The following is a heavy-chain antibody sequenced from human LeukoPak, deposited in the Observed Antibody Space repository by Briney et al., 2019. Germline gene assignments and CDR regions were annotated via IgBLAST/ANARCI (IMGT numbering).Heavy chain of an antibody. V-gene: IGHV3-49*04. J-gene: IGHJ4*02. CDR2: IRSKAYGGTT. D-gene: IGHD6-13*01. CDR3: TRGRPYSSSWSPGHYFDY. CDR1: GFTFGDYA. Sequence: GGSLRLSCTASGFTFGDYAMSWVRQAPGKGLEWVGFIRSKAYGGTTEYAASVKGRFTISRDDSKSIAYLQMNSLKTEDTAVYYCTRGRPYSSSWSPGHYFDYWGQGTLVTVSS.